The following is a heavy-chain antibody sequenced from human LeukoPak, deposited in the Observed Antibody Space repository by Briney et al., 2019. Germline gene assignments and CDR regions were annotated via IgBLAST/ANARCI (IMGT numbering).Heavy chain of an antibody. CDR2: IYSGGST. V-gene: IGHV3-53*01. Sequence: GGSLRLSCAASGFTFTDYYMSWVRQAPGKGLEWVSLIYSGGSTSYADSVKGRFIISRDNSKNTLYLQMNSLRAEDTAVYYCATGITGTTGVYNFWGQGTLVTVSS. J-gene: IGHJ4*02. D-gene: IGHD1-7*01. CDR1: GFTFTDYY. CDR3: ATGITGTTGVYNF.